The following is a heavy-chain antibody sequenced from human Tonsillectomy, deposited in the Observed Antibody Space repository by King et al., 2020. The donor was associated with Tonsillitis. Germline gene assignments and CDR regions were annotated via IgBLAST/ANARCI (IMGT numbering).Heavy chain of an antibody. D-gene: IGHD1-14*01. CDR1: GFTCSDAW. Sequence: VQLVESGGGLVKTGGSLRLSCAASGFTCSDAWMSWVRQAPGKGLEWVGRIKRKSEGGTTDDSASVKGRFTISRDDSKDTLYLQMNSLKIEDTAVYYCITGLGRTNGDYWGQGTLVTVSS. J-gene: IGHJ4*02. CDR3: ITGLGRTNGDY. CDR2: IKRKSEGGTT. V-gene: IGHV3-15*01.